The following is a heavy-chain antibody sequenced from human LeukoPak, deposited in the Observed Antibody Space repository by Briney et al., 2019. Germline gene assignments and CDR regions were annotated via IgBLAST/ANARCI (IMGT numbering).Heavy chain of an antibody. CDR1: GFTVNNYA. J-gene: IGHJ4*02. Sequence: GGSLRLSCAGSGFTVNNYAMSWVRQTPRKGLEWVSTISIGGDGTYYADPVKGRFTMSRDNSKNTLYLQMSSLRAEDTAVYYCVRAAPRDCSSTSCSLFDNWGQGILVTVSS. CDR3: VRAAPRDCSSTSCSLFDN. CDR2: ISIGGDGT. D-gene: IGHD2-2*01. V-gene: IGHV3-23*01.